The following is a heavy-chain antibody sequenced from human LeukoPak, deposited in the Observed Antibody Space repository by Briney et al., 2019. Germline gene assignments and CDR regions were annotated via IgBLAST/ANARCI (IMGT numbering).Heavy chain of an antibody. CDR1: GGTFSSYA. D-gene: IGHD3-9*01. V-gene: IGHV1-69*05. CDR3: ARGVLRYIDWLLRSLDY. Sequence: VASVKVSCKASGGTFSSYAISWVRQAPGQGLEWMGGIIPIFGTANYAQKFQGRVTITTDESTSTAYMELSSLRSEDTAVYYCARGVLRYIDWLLRSLDYWGQGTLVTVSS. J-gene: IGHJ4*02. CDR2: IIPIFGTA.